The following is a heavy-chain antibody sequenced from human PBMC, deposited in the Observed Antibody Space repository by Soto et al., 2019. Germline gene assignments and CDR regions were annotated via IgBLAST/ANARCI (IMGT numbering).Heavy chain of an antibody. CDR2: IYSIGTT. D-gene: IGHD1-26*01. J-gene: IGHJ6*01. CDR1: GFTVSNNY. Sequence: GGSLRLSCAASGFTVSNNYMSWVRQTPGKGLEWVSVIYSIGTTYYADSVKGRFTISRDNSKNKLYLQKNIPRVEDTAEYYCARDRRQGWELKWICGLDIGCQGATVAVSS. CDR3: ARDRRQGWELKWICGLDI. V-gene: IGHV3-53*05.